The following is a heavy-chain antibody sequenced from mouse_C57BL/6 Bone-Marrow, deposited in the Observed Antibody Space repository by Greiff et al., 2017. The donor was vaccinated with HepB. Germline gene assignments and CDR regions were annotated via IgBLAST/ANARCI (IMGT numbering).Heavy chain of an antibody. Sequence: VQLQESGGGLVKPGGSLKLSCAASGFTFSSYAMSWVRQTPEKRLEWVATISDGGSYTYYPDNVKGRFTISRDNAKNNLYLQMSHLKSEDTAMYYCARDPTVVATNFDVWGTGTTVTVSS. CDR2: ISDGGSYT. D-gene: IGHD1-1*01. V-gene: IGHV5-4*01. CDR3: ARDPTVVATNFDV. CDR1: GFTFSSYA. J-gene: IGHJ1*03.